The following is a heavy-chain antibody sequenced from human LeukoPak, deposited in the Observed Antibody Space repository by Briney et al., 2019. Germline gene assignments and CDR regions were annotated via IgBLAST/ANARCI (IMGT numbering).Heavy chain of an antibody. J-gene: IGHJ4*02. CDR1: GYTFTSYY. Sequence: ASVTVSCTASGYTFTSYYMHWVRQAPGQGLEWMGIINPSGGSTSYAQKFQGRVTMTRDTSTSTVYMELSSLRSEDTAAYYCAREGLAAAGTGGFFDYWGQGTLVTVSS. CDR2: INPSGGST. V-gene: IGHV1-46*01. D-gene: IGHD6-13*01. CDR3: AREGLAAAGTGGFFDY.